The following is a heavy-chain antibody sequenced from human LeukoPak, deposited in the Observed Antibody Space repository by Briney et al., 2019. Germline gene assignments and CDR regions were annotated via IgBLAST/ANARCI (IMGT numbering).Heavy chain of an antibody. CDR3: AREILGARAFEY. CDR2: INHSGST. CDR1: GGSFSGYY. J-gene: IGHJ4*02. V-gene: IGHV4-34*01. D-gene: IGHD1-26*01. Sequence: SETLSLTCAVYGGSFSGYYWSWIRQPPGKGLEWIGEINHSGSTNYNPSLKSRVTISVDTSKNQFSLKLSSVTAADTAVYYCAREILGARAFEYWGQGILVTVSS.